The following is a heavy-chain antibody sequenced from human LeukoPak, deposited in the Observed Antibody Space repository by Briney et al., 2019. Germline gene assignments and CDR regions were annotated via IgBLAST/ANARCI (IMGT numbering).Heavy chain of an antibody. J-gene: IGHJ4*02. V-gene: IGHV3-53*01. D-gene: IGHD5-24*01. CDR2: IYSGGTT. CDR1: GFTVSTNC. Sequence: GGSLRLSCAASGFTVSTNCMTWVRQAPGKGLEWVSTIYSGGTTYYADSVMGRFTISRHNSRNTLYLQMSSLRAEDTALYYCAKHRGDAYSMFFDSWGQGTLVTVSS. CDR3: AKHRGDAYSMFFDS.